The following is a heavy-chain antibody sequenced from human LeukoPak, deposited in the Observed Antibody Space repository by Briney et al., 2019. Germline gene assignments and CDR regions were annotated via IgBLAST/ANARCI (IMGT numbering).Heavy chain of an antibody. Sequence: GGSLRLSCAASGFTFSSYGMHWVRQAPGKGLEWVAVISYDGSNKYYADSVKGRFTISRDNSKNTLYLQMNSLRAEDTAVYYCAKDLYAVVVPAATIDYWGQGTLVTVSS. CDR3: AKDLYAVVVPAATIDY. V-gene: IGHV3-30*18. D-gene: IGHD2-2*01. CDR2: ISYDGSNK. CDR1: GFTFSSYG. J-gene: IGHJ4*02.